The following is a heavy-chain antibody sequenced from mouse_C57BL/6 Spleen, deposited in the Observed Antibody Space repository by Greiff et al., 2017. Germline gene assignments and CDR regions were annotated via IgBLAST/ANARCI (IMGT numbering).Heavy chain of an antibody. CDR1: GYAFTNYL. Sequence: VQLVESGAELVRPGTSVKVSCKASGYAFTNYLIEWVKQRPGQGLEWIGVINPGSGGTNYNEKFKGKATLTADKSSSTAYMQLSSLTSEDSAVYFCARRGLRKGLDYWGQGTTLTVSS. CDR3: ARRGLRKGLDY. CDR2: INPGSGGT. V-gene: IGHV1-54*01. J-gene: IGHJ2*01. D-gene: IGHD2-12*01.